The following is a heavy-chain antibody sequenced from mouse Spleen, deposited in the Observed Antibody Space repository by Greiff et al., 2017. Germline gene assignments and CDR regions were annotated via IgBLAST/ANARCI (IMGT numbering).Heavy chain of an antibody. Sequence: EVQLQESGPGLVKPSQSLSLTCSVTGYSITSGYYWKWIRQFPGNKLEWMGYISYDGSNNYNPSLKNRISITRDTSKNQFFLKLNSVTTEDTATXYCAREGPKGFAYWGQGTLVTVSA. D-gene: IGHD3-3*01. V-gene: IGHV3-6*01. CDR3: AREGPKGFAY. J-gene: IGHJ3*01. CDR1: GYSITSGYY. CDR2: ISYDGSN.